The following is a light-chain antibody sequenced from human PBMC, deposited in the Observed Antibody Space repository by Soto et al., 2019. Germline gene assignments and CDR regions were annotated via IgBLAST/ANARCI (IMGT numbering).Light chain of an antibody. V-gene: IGLV2-14*03. CDR1: TSDITGYNY. J-gene: IGLJ2*01. CDR3: SSYTTSSVV. Sequence: QSALTQPASVSGSPGQSITISCTGSTSDITGYNYVSWYQQHPGKAPKLIIFDVSNRPSGVSYRFSGSKSGNTASLTISGLQAEDEADYYCSSYTTSSVVFGGGTKLTVL. CDR2: DVS.